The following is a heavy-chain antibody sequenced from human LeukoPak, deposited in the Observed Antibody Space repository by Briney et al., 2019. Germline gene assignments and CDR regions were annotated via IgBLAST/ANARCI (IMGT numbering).Heavy chain of an antibody. Sequence: SQTLSLTCTVSGGSISSGGYYWSWIRQHPGKGLEWIGYIYYSGSTYYNPSLKSRVTISVDTSKNQFSLKLSSVTAADTAVYYCARSPRDYYDSSGYYYLDYWGQGTLVTVSS. CDR2: IYYSGST. V-gene: IGHV4-31*03. CDR3: ARSPRDYYDSSGYYYLDY. D-gene: IGHD3-22*01. CDR1: GGSISSGGYY. J-gene: IGHJ4*02.